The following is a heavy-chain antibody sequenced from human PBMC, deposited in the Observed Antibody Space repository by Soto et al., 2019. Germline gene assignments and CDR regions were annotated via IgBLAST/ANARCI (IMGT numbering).Heavy chain of an antibody. D-gene: IGHD3-10*01. V-gene: IGHV3-23*01. CDR2: ISGSGGST. CDR1: IFRFSSYA. J-gene: IGHJ5*02. CDR3: AKYRTVCFGEYPLTCFDP. Sequence: GGSMKISSAASIFRFSSYAMGGVRKNTGKGLEWVSAISGSGGSTYYADSVKGRFTISRDNSKNTLYLQMNSLRAEDTAVYYCAKYRTVCFGEYPLTCFDPWGQGSLVTVSS.